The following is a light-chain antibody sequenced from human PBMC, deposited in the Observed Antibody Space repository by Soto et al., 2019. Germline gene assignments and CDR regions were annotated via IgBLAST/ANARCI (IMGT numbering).Light chain of an antibody. Sequence: QSALTQPASVSGSPGQSITISCTGSSGDIGGYNYVSWYQQHPGKAPKLLISEVTNRPSGVSNRFSGSKSGNTASLTISGLQAKDEADYYCSSYTTNITPVVFGGGTQLTVL. CDR1: SGDIGGYNY. V-gene: IGLV2-14*01. CDR3: SSYTTNITPVV. CDR2: EVT. J-gene: IGLJ2*01.